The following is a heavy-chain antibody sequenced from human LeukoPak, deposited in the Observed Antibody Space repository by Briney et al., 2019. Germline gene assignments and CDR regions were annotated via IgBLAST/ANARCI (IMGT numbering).Heavy chain of an antibody. CDR3: VRARGDRSGYYRY. D-gene: IGHD3-22*01. CDR1: GYTFTKYG. CDR2: ISAYDGNT. Sequence: GASVKVSCKTSGYTFTKYGISWVRQAPGQGPERMGWISAYDGNTNYAQKLQDRLTLTTDTSTDTAHMELRSLRSDDTAVYYCVRARGDRSGYYRYWGQGTLVTVSS. J-gene: IGHJ4*02. V-gene: IGHV1-18*01.